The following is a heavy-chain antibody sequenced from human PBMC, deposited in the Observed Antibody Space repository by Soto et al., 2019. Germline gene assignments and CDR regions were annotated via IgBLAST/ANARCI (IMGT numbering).Heavy chain of an antibody. Sequence: QVQLVQSGAEVKKPGSSVKVSCKASGGTFSSYAISWVRQAPGQGLEWMGGSIPVFGTANYAQKLQGRVTITADKSTSTAYMELSSLRSEDTAVYYCARDRGGSGWKTKTFDYWGQGTLVTVSS. CDR3: ARDRGGSGWKTKTFDY. J-gene: IGHJ4*02. D-gene: IGHD6-19*01. CDR2: SIPVFGTA. V-gene: IGHV1-69*06. CDR1: GGTFSSYA.